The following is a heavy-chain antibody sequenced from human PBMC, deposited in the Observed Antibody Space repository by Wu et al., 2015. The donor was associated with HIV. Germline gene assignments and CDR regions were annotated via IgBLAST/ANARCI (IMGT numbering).Heavy chain of an antibody. V-gene: IGHV1-69*13. J-gene: IGHJ4*02. Sequence: QVQLVQSGAEVKKPGSSVKVSCKASGGTFSSYAFSWVRQAPGQGLEWMGRIIPLFRTPNYAQKFQGRVRITADESTTTAYMELSSLRSEDTALYYCATDPIYYGSGSIQGLGYWGQGTLVSVSS. CDR1: GGTFSSYA. CDR2: IIPLFRTP. D-gene: IGHD3-10*01. CDR3: ATDPIYYGSGSIQGLGY.